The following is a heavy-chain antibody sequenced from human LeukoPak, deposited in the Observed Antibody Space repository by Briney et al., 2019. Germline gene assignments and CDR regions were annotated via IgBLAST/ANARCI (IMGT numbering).Heavy chain of an antibody. Sequence: ASVKVSCKASGRPFSSYAISWVRQAPGQGLEWMGGIIPIFGTKNYAQNCQGRVTTTTDESTSTAYMELSSLRSEDTAVYYWARGLEKEYSSSSGHPMGGPGYYYYYMDVWGKGTTVTVSS. CDR1: GRPFSSYA. D-gene: IGHD6-6*01. CDR3: ARGLEKEYSSSSGHPMGGPGYYYYYMDV. V-gene: IGHV1-69*05. J-gene: IGHJ6*03. CDR2: IIPIFGTK.